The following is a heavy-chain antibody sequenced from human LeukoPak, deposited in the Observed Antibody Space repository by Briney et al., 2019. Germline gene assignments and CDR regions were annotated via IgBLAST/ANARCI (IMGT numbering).Heavy chain of an antibody. CDR1: GGSISSFY. CDR2: IYYSGST. V-gene: IGHV4-59*08. D-gene: IGHD3-22*01. CDR3: ARSHYYDTGMDV. J-gene: IGHJ6*02. Sequence: PSETLSLTCTVSGGSISSFYWTWIRQPPGKGLEWIGYIYYSGSTNYNPSLKSRVTISVDTSKNQFSLKVSSVTAADTAVYFCARSHYYDTGMDVWGQGTTVTVSS.